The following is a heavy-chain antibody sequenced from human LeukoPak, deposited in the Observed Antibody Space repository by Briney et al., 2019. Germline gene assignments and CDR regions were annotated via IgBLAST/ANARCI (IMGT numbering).Heavy chain of an antibody. D-gene: IGHD4-17*01. CDR1: GLTGSHNY. CDR3: IVFGDPNH. Sequence: HGGSLRLSCAASGLTGSHNYVSWVRQAPGKGLEWVSAIHTSGDTCYADSVKGRFTISRDTSKNTLYLQINSLRVEDTAVYYCIVFGDPNHWGQGTLVTVSS. CDR2: IHTSGDT. J-gene: IGHJ5*02. V-gene: IGHV3-53*01.